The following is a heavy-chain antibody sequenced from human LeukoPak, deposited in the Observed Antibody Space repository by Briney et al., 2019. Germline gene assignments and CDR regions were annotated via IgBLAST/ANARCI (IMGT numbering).Heavy chain of an antibody. CDR1: GFPFVAYA. D-gene: IGHD3-16*01. CDR2: ISSDTTNK. Sequence: RSGKSLRLSCATSGFPFVAYALHWVRQAPGKGLEWVAVISSDTTNKYYMDSVKGRFTISRDNSKNPLYLQMDSLRLEDTAVYYCARLAAASPGYWGQGTLVTVSS. J-gene: IGHJ4*02. CDR3: ARLAAASPGY. V-gene: IGHV3-30*10.